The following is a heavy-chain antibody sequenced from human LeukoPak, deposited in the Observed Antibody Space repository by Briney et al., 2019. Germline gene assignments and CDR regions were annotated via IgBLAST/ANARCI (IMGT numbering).Heavy chain of an antibody. CDR1: GYTFTSYD. V-gene: IGHV1-8*01. Sequence: EASVKVSCKASGYTFTSYDINWVRQATGQGLEWMGWMNPNSGNTGYAQTFQGRVTMTRNTSISTTYMELSSLRSEDTAVYYCATGIVVAARDWFDPWGQGTLVTVSS. CDR3: ATGIVVAARDWFDP. D-gene: IGHD2-15*01. J-gene: IGHJ5*02. CDR2: MNPNSGNT.